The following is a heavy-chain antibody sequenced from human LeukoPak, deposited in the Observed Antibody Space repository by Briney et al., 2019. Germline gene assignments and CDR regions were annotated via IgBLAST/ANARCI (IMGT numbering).Heavy chain of an antibody. Sequence: GGSLRLSCAASGFTVSSNYMSWVRQAPGKGLEWVSVIYSGGRTYYGDSVKGRSTFSRDNSKNTLYLQMNSLRAEDTAVYYCARVLSGRGSLYSYYYYMDVWGKGTTVTISS. D-gene: IGHD3-10*01. J-gene: IGHJ6*03. CDR2: IYSGGRT. V-gene: IGHV3-53*01. CDR3: ARVLSGRGSLYSYYYYMDV. CDR1: GFTVSSNY.